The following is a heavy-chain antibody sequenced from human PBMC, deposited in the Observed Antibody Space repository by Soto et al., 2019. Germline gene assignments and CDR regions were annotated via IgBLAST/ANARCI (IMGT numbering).Heavy chain of an antibody. D-gene: IGHD1-26*01. CDR3: ARGGERELLGY. J-gene: IGHJ4*02. Sequence: GASVKVSGKGSVYRFTSYGFTCVRQAPGQGLEWMGWINPNSGGTNYAQKFQGRVTMTRDTSISTAYMELSRLRSDDTAVYYCARGGERELLGYWGQGTLVTVSS. V-gene: IGHV1-2*02. CDR2: INPNSGGT. CDR1: VYRFTSYG.